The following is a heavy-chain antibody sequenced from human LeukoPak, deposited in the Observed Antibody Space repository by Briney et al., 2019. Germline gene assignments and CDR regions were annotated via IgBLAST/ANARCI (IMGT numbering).Heavy chain of an antibody. V-gene: IGHV3-74*01. CDR2: INSDGSST. D-gene: IGHD1-26*01. Sequence: GGSLRLSRAASGFTFSSYWMHRVRQAPGKGLVWVSRINSDGSSTSYADSVKGRFTISRDNAKNTLYLQMNSLRAEDTAVYYCARVGATFYAFDIWGQGTMVTVSS. J-gene: IGHJ3*02. CDR3: ARVGATFYAFDI. CDR1: GFTFSSYW.